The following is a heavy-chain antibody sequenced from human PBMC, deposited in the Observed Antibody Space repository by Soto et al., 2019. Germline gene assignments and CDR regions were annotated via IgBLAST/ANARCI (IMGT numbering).Heavy chain of an antibody. CDR1: GFTLSSYW. Sequence: GGSLRLSCAASGFTLSSYWMSWVRQAPGKGLEWVANIKQDGSEKYYVDSVKGRFTISRDNAKNSLYLQMNSLRAEDTAVYYCASDLYLRDWGQGTMVTVSS. CDR3: ASDLYLRD. CDR2: IKQDGSEK. V-gene: IGHV3-7*01. J-gene: IGHJ3*01.